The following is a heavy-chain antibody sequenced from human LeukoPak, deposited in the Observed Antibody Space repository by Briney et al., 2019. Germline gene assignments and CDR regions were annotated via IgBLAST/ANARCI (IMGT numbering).Heavy chain of an antibody. D-gene: IGHD3-10*01. V-gene: IGHV3-9*01. J-gene: IGHJ4*02. CDR1: GFTFSSYW. Sequence: PGGSLRLSCAASGFTFSSYWMSWVRQAPGKGLEWVSGISWNSGSIAYADSVKGRFTISRDNAKNSLYLQMNSLRAEDTALYYCAKAFRITMVRGGFDYWGQGALVTVSS. CDR2: ISWNSGSI. CDR3: AKAFRITMVRGGFDY.